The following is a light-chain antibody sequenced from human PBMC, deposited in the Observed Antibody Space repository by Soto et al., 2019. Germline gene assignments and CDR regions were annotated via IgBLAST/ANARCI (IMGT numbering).Light chain of an antibody. CDR1: QTISSW. CDR2: KAS. CDR3: QHYNSYSEA. Sequence: DIQMTQSPSTLYGSVGDRVTITCRASQTISSWLAWYQQKPGKAPKLLIYKASTLKSGVPSRFSGSGSGTEFTLTISSLQPDDVATYYCQHYNSYSEAFGQGTKVELK. J-gene: IGKJ1*01. V-gene: IGKV1-5*03.